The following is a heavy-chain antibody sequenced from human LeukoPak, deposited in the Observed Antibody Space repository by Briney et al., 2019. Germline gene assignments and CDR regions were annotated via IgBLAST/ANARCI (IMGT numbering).Heavy chain of an antibody. V-gene: IGHV3-23*01. CDR2: ISGSGDST. D-gene: IGHD3-22*01. CDR3: AKDVDSSGYYLSFDY. J-gene: IGHJ4*02. Sequence: GGSLRLSCAASGFTFSNYAMSWVRQAPGKGLEWVSAISGSGDSTYYADSVKGRFTISRDNSKNTLYLQMNSLRAEDTAVYYCAKDVDSSGYYLSFDYWGQGTLVTVSP. CDR1: GFTFSNYA.